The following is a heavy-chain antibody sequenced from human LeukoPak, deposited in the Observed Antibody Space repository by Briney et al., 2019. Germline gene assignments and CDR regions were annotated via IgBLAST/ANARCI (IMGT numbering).Heavy chain of an antibody. CDR1: GFTFSSYG. CDR2: ISYDGSNK. J-gene: IGHJ5*02. D-gene: IGHD2-15*01. V-gene: IGHV3-30*18. Sequence: GRSLRLSCAASGFTFSSYGMHWARQAPGKGLEWVAVISYDGSNKYYADSVKGRFTISRDNSKNTLYLQMNSLRAEDTAVYYCANDILSFDPWGQGTLVTVST. CDR3: ANDILSFDP.